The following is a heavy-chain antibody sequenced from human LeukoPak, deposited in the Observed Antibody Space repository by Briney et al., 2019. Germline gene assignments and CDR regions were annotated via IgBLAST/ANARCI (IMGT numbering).Heavy chain of an antibody. V-gene: IGHV4-39*01. CDR1: GDSISSSAYY. J-gene: IGHJ5*02. CDR3: ARHVXXHDSRGYPMNNWFDP. D-gene: IGHD3-22*01. CDR2: XXXXXXT. Sequence: SETLSLTCTVSGDSISSSAYYWGWIRQPPGXXXXXXXXXXXXXXTYYNPSXXXRVTXXVDTSKNQFSLKLNSVTAADTAVYYCARHVXXHDSRGYPMNNWFDPWGQGNLVTVSS.